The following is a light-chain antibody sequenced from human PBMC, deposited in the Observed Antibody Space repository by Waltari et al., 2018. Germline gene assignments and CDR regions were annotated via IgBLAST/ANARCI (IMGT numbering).Light chain of an antibody. CDR3: HQYNSWPKT. CDR1: QRIMNN. J-gene: IGKJ1*01. CDR2: GSS. V-gene: IGKV3-15*01. Sequence: DIVLTQSPATLSVSPGKRATLSCRASQRIMNNLAWYQQNPGQAPRLLIYGSSSRTTDVPARFSGSGSGTEFTLTISSLRSGDSAIYYCHQYNSWPKTFGQGTKVEI.